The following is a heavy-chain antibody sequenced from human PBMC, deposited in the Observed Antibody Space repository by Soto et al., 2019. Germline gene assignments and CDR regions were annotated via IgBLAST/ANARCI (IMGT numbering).Heavy chain of an antibody. CDR1: GFTFSSYA. J-gene: IGHJ4*02. CDR3: AKVSYCGGDCYPGVFDS. CDR2: ISGSGGST. Sequence: GSLRLSCAASGFTFSSYAMSWVRQAPGKGLEWVSAISGSGGSTYYADSVKGRFTISRDNSKNTLYLQMNSLRAEDTAVYYCAKVSYCGGDCYPGVFDSWGQGTLVTVSS. D-gene: IGHD2-21*02. V-gene: IGHV3-23*01.